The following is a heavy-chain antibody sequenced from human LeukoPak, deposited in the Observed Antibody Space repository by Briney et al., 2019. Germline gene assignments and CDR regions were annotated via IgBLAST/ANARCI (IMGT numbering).Heavy chain of an antibody. Sequence: SETLSLTCTVSGGSISSSSYYWGWIRQPPGKGLEWIGSIYYSGSTYYNPSLKSRVTISVDTSKNQFSLKLSSVTAADTAVYYCARHKGGYSSSWYRNAFDIWGQGTMVTVSS. D-gene: IGHD6-13*01. CDR2: IYYSGST. CDR1: GGSISSSSYY. CDR3: ARHKGGYSSSWYRNAFDI. V-gene: IGHV4-39*01. J-gene: IGHJ3*02.